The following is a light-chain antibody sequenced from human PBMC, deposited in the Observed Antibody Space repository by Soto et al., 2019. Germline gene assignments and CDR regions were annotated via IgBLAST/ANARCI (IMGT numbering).Light chain of an antibody. V-gene: IGKV3-20*01. CDR3: QQYGGSPRT. J-gene: IGKJ1*01. CDR2: AAS. Sequence: EIVLTQSPGTLSLSPGERATLSCRASQSVSSSFLAWYQQKPGQAPRLLIYAASSRATGIPDRFSGSGSGTDFTLTISSLEPEDFAVYYSQQYGGSPRTFGQGTKVDIK. CDR1: QSVSSSF.